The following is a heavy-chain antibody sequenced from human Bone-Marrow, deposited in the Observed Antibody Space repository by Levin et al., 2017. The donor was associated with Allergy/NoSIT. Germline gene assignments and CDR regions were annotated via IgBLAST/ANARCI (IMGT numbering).Heavy chain of an antibody. CDR2: TYYRSKWYN. J-gene: IGHJ5*02. V-gene: IGHV6-1*01. CDR1: GDSVSSNSAA. D-gene: IGHD4-17*01. Sequence: SETLSLTCAISGDSVSSNSAAWNWIRQSPSRGLEWLGRTYYRSKWYNDYAVSVKSRITINPDTSKNQFSLQLNSVTPEDTAVYYCARDTRPYGGITVTHGGVVNWFDPWGQGTLVTVSS. CDR3: ARDTRPYGGITVTHGGVVNWFDP.